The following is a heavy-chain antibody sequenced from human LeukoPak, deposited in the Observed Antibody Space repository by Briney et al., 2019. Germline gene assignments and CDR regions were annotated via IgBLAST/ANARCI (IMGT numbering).Heavy chain of an antibody. CDR2: INHSGST. CDR3: ARGGRGGNWFDP. J-gene: IGHJ5*02. CDR1: GGSFSGYY. V-gene: IGHV4-34*01. Sequence: PSETLSLTCAAYGGSFSGYYWSWIRQPPGKGLEWIGEINHSGSTNYNPSPKSRVTISVDTSKNQFSLKLSSVTAADTAVYYCARGGRGGNWFDPWGQGTLVTVSS. D-gene: IGHD2-15*01.